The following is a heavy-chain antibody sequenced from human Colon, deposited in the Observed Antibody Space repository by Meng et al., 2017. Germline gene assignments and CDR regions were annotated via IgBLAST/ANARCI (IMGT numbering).Heavy chain of an antibody. Sequence: SCAVSGFDFSGNWMSWGRQAPGKGLEWVAGIKYDDGVKVYVDSVRGRFTISRDNTKNSLYLQLNSLRAEDTAVYYCATTNALTYWGPGTLVTVSS. J-gene: IGHJ1*01. D-gene: IGHD2-21*01. V-gene: IGHV3-7*01. CDR1: GFDFSGNW. CDR2: IKYDDGVK. CDR3: ATTNALTY.